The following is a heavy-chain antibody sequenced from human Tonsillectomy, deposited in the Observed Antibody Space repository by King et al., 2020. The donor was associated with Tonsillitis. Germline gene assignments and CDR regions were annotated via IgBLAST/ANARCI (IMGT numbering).Heavy chain of an antibody. Sequence: VQLVESGGGVVQPGRSLRLSCAASGFTFSSYGMHWVRQAPGKGLEWVAVISYDGSNKYYADSVKGRFTIYRDNSKNTLYLQMNSLRAEDTAVYYCAKDQLGGFSCYYSHAATTHPYYYGMDVWGQGTTVTVSS. CDR1: GFTFSSYG. V-gene: IGHV3-30*18. CDR2: ISYDGSNK. D-gene: IGHD3-22*01. CDR3: AKDQLGGFSCYYSHAATTHPYYYGMDV. J-gene: IGHJ6*02.